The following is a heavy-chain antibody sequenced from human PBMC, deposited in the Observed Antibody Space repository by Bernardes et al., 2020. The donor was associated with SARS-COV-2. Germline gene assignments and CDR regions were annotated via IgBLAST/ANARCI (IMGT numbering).Heavy chain of an antibody. CDR3: VRGPSDGHGRFEY. CDR1: GFTYRNYW. CDR2: INPDGTSA. V-gene: IGHV3-74*01. Sequence: GGSLRLSCAASGFTYRNYWMHWGRQVPGKGLFWVSRINPDGTSADYADSVKGRFTISRDNARNTLYLQMNSLRDEDTALYYCVRGPSDGHGRFEYWGQGTLGTVSS. J-gene: IGHJ4*02.